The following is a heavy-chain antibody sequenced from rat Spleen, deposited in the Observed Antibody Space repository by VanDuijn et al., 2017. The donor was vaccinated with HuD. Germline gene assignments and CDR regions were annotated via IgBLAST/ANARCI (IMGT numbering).Heavy chain of an antibody. CDR3: ARRRGQVYNNYFDY. J-gene: IGHJ2*01. CDR2: ISYSGST. CDR1: VYSITSSY. Sequence: EVQLQESGPGLVKPSQSLSLTCSVTVYSITSSYRWSWIRKFPGNKMEWIGHISYSGSTNYNPSLKSRLSITRDTSKNQFFLQLNSVTTEDTATYYCARRRGQVYNNYFDYWGQGVMVTVSS. D-gene: IGHD1-10*01. V-gene: IGHV3-1*01.